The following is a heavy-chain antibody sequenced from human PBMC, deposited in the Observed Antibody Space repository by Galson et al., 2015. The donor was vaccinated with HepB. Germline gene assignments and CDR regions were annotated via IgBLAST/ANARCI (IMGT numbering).Heavy chain of an antibody. D-gene: IGHD3-10*01. CDR2: IDWDDDK. J-gene: IGHJ4*02. Sequence: PALVKPTQTLTLTCTFSGFSLSTSGMCVSWIRQPPGKALEWLARIDWDDDKYYSTSLKTRLTISKDTSKNQVVLTMTNMDPVDTATYYCARQTMVRGVTTFDYWGQGTLVTVSS. V-gene: IGHV2-70*11. CDR3: ARQTMVRGVTTFDY. CDR1: GFSLSTSGMC.